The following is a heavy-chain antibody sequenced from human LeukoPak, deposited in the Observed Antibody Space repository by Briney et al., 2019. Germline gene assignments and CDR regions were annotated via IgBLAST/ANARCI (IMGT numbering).Heavy chain of an antibody. J-gene: IGHJ4*02. CDR2: IHYSGNT. Sequence: SETLSLICIVSGASVSSGDYYWSWIRQHPGKGLEWIGYIHYSGNTYYNPSLKSRVTISVDTSKNQFSLKLSSVTVADTAVYYCVKEGDVWTETPGWGRGILVTVSS. D-gene: IGHD3/OR15-3a*01. CDR1: GASVSSGDYY. V-gene: IGHV4-31*03. CDR3: VKEGDVWTETPG.